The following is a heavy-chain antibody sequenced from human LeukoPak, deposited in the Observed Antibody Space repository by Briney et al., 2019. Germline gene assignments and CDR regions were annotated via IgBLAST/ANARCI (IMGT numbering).Heavy chain of an antibody. CDR1: GFTFSTYA. CDR2: ISANGDST. J-gene: IGHJ4*02. Sequence: PGGSLRLSCAASGFTFSTYAMHWVRQAPGKGLEYASVISANGDSTYYADSVKGRFTISRDNSKNTLYLQMNSLRVADTAVYYCVKRGMAAGDYYFDYWGQGTLVTVSS. V-gene: IGHV3-64D*06. D-gene: IGHD6-13*01. CDR3: VKRGMAAGDYYFDY.